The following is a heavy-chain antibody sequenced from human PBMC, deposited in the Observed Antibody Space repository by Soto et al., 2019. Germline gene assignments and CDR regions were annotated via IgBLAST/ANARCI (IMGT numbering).Heavy chain of an antibody. J-gene: IGHJ4*02. CDR3: ARGKIVGATNSDY. CDR2: MNPGSGDT. CDR1: GYTFTNND. V-gene: IGHV1-8*01. Sequence: ASVKVSCKASGYTFTNNDVSWVRQATGQGLEWMGWMNPGSGDTGYAQKFQGRVTMTRDISIATAYMELSSLRSDDTAIYYRARGKIVGATNSDYWGQGTLVTVSS. D-gene: IGHD1-26*01.